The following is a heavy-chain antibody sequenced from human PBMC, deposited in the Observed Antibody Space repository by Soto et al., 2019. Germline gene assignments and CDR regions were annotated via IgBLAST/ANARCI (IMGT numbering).Heavy chain of an antibody. J-gene: IGHJ6*02. CDR2: ISYDGSDK. D-gene: IGHD6-13*01. Sequence: QVQLVESGGGVVQPGRSLRLSCAASGFSFSNYGMHWVRQAPGKGLEWVAGISYDGSDKYSADSVKGRFSISRDNSKKTLYLQMNSLRVEDTGVCYCVRVMEQLVVYYYYGLGVWGQGTTVTVSS. CDR1: GFSFSNYG. CDR3: VRVMEQLVVYYYYGLGV. V-gene: IGHV3-33*01.